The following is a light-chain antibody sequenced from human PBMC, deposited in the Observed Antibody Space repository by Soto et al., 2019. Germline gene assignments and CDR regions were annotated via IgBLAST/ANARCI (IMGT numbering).Light chain of an antibody. CDR2: GTS. J-gene: IGKJ1*01. Sequence: IHMTRSPSSLSASFGDLVTITFRASHTISSYLNWFQQKPGKAPKLLIYGTSTLQSGVPSRFSGSGSGTDFTLTISSLQPEDFATHYCQQGYNTPQTFGQGTKVDIK. CDR1: HTISSY. CDR3: QQGYNTPQT. V-gene: IGKV1-39*01.